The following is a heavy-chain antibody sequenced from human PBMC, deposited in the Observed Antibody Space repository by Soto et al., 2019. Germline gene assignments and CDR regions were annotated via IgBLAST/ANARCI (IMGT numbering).Heavy chain of an antibody. J-gene: IGHJ4*02. CDR3: AKKVNSGPGSQYFDY. Sequence: EVQLLESGGGLVQPGGSLRLSCAASGFTFSSYSMSWVRQAPGKGLEWVSGFRTGGDDGTTYYADSVKGRFTISRDNSKNTFFLQMNSLRAEDTTIYYCAKKVNSGPGSQYFDYWGQGTLVTVSS. D-gene: IGHD3-10*01. V-gene: IGHV3-23*01. CDR1: GFTFSSYS. CDR2: FRTGGDDGTT.